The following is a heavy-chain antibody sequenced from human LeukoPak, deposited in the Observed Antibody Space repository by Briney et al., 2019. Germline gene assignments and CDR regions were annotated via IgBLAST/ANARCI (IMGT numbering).Heavy chain of an antibody. V-gene: IGHV1-18*01. CDR3: QLRYYYDSSGYYYKEH. CDR2: ISAYNGNT. CDR1: GYTFTSYG. D-gene: IGHD3-22*01. Sequence: ASVKVSCKASGYTFTSYGISWVRQAPGQGLEWMGWISAYNGNTNYAQKLQGRVTMTTDTSTSTAYMELRSLRSDDTAVYYCQLRYYYDSSGYYYKEHWGQGTLVTVSS. J-gene: IGHJ1*01.